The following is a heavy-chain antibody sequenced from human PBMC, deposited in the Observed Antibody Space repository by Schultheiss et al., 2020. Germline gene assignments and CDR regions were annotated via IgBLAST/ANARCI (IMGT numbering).Heavy chain of an antibody. Sequence: SETLSLTCAVYGGSFSGYYWSWIRQPPGKGLEWIGEINHSGSTYYNPSLKSRVTISVDTSKNQFSLKLSSVTAADTAVYYCARVGWHCGGDCPWGALAFDIWGQGTMVTVSS. CDR3: ARVGWHCGGDCPWGALAFDI. D-gene: IGHD2-21*02. CDR1: GGSFSGYY. J-gene: IGHJ3*02. V-gene: IGHV4-34*01. CDR2: INHSGST.